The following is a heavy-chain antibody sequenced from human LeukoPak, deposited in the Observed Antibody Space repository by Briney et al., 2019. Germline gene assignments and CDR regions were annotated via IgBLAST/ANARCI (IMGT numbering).Heavy chain of an antibody. Sequence: SVKVSCKASGGTFSSYAISWVRQAPGQGLEWMGGIIPIFGTANYAQKFQGRVTITTDESTSTAYMELSSLRSEDTAVYYCARAGPLRVGATTFPPLDYWGQGTLVTVSS. CDR3: ARAGPLRVGATTFPPLDY. V-gene: IGHV1-69*05. CDR2: IIPIFGTA. J-gene: IGHJ4*02. D-gene: IGHD1-26*01. CDR1: GGTFSSYA.